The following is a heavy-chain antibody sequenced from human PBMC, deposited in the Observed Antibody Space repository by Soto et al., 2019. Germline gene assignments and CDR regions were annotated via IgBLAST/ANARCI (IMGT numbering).Heavy chain of an antibody. CDR2: IYYSGST. CDR1: GGSISGYY. V-gene: IGHV4-59*01. Sequence: QVQLQESGPGLVKPSETLSLTCTVSGGSISGYYWSWIRQPPGKGLEWIGYIYYSGSTSYNPSLKSRVTISLDKSKYQFYLKVSSVTAADTAVYYCARPWGVRGVIFASDIWGQGTMVTVSS. CDR3: ARPWGVRGVIFASDI. J-gene: IGHJ3*02. D-gene: IGHD3-10*01.